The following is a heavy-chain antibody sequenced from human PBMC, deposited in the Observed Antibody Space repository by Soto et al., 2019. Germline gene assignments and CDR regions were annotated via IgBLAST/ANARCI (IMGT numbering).Heavy chain of an antibody. CDR3: ARSTSGDYSIIELVDY. CDR1: GGSISSGGYY. Sequence: SETLSLTCTVSGGSISSGGYYWSWIRQHPGKGLEWIGYIYYSGSTYYNPSLKSRVTISVDTSKNQFSLKLSSVTAADTAVYYCARSTSGDYSIIELVDYWGQGTLVTVSS. V-gene: IGHV4-31*03. CDR2: IYYSGST. J-gene: IGHJ4*02. D-gene: IGHD4-4*01.